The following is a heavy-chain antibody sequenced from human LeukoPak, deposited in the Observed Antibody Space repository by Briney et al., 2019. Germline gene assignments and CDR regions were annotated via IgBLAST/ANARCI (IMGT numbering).Heavy chain of an antibody. D-gene: IGHD6-19*01. CDR1: GGSISSSSYY. CDR3: ARGFLVAGAKKGYFDY. V-gene: IGHV4-39*07. Sequence: SETLSLTCTVSGGSISSSSYYWGWIRQPPGKGLEWIGSIYYSGSTYYNPSLKSRVTISVDTSKNQFSLKLSSVTAADTAVYYCARGFLVAGAKKGYFDYWGQGTLVTVSS. CDR2: IYYSGST. J-gene: IGHJ4*02.